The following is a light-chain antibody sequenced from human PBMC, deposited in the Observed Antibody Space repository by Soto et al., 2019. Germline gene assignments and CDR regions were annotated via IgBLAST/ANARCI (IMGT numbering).Light chain of an antibody. Sequence: DIPMTQSPSSLSAFVGDRVTITCRASQTIDGFLNWYQQKPGKAPNLLIYAASSLQSGVPSRFSGSGSGTEFTPTISSLQPEDFATYYCQQRYTTLGTFGQGTKVEIK. J-gene: IGKJ1*01. V-gene: IGKV1-39*01. CDR2: AAS. CDR3: QQRYTTLGT. CDR1: QTIDGF.